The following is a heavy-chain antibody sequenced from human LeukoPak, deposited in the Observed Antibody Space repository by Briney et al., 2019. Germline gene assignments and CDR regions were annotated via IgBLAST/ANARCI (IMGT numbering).Heavy chain of an antibody. CDR2: IIPIFGTA. V-gene: IGHV1-69*13. J-gene: IGHJ4*02. CDR3: ARVLRLVGATNEDYFDY. Sequence: SVKVSCKASGGTFSSYAISWVRQDPGQGLEWMGGIIPIFGTANYAQKFQGRVTITADESTSTAYVELSSLRSEDTAVYYCARVLRLVGATNEDYFDYWGQGTLVTVSS. D-gene: IGHD1-26*01. CDR1: GGTFSSYA.